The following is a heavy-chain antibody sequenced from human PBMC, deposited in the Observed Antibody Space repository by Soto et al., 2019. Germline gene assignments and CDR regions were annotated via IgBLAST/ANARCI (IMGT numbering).Heavy chain of an antibody. D-gene: IGHD4-17*01. CDR1: GYTFTGYY. V-gene: IGHV1-18*04. CDR2: ISTYNDNT. CDR3: ARSLPTTVAESPFDY. Sequence: ASVKVSCKASGYTFTGYYMHWVRQAPGQGLEWMGWISTYNDNTHYAQKFQGRVTMTTDTSTSTAYMELRSLRSDDTAVYYCARSLPTTVAESPFDYWGQGTLVTVSS. J-gene: IGHJ4*02.